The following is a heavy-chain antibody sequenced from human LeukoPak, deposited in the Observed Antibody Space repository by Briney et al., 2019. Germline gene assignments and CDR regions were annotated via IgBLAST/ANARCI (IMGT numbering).Heavy chain of an antibody. J-gene: IGHJ5*02. CDR3: ARVGDYGDWELGS. CDR2: IYYSGST. CDR1: GGSISSYY. D-gene: IGHD4-17*01. V-gene: IGHV4-59*01. Sequence: PSETLSLTCTVSGGSISSYYWSWIRQPPGKGLEWIGYIYYSGSTNYNPSLKSRVTISVDTSKNQFSLKLSSVTAADTAVYYCARVGDYGDWELGSWGQGTLVTVSS.